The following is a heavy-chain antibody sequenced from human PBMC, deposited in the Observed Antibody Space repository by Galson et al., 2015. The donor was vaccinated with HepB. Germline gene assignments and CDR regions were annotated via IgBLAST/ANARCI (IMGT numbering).Heavy chain of an antibody. CDR1: GFTFNNAH. J-gene: IGHJ4*02. CDR2: ISNSGDIT. V-gene: IGHV3-23*01. CDR3: VFGYFFDY. Sequence: SLRLSCAASGFTFNNAHMSWVRQAPGKGLEWVSTISNSGDITYDADSVKGRFTISRDNSKNTLSLQMSSLRAEDTAVYYCVFGYFFDYWGQGTLVTVSS. D-gene: IGHD3-16*01.